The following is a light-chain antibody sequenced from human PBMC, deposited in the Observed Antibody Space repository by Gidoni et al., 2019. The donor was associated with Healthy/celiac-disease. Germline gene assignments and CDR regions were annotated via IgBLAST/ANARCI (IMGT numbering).Light chain of an antibody. CDR2: KAS. Sequence: DIQTTQSPSTLSASVGDRVTITCRASQSISSWLAWYQQKPGKAPKLLIYKASSLESGVPSRFSGSGSGTEFTLTISSLQPDDFATYYCQQYNSYWTFXXXTKVEIK. J-gene: IGKJ1*01. V-gene: IGKV1-5*03. CDR1: QSISSW. CDR3: QQYNSYWT.